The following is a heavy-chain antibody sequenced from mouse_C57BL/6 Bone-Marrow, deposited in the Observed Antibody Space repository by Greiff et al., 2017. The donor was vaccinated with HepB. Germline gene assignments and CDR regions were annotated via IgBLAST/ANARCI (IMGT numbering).Heavy chain of an antibody. V-gene: IGHV1-82*01. J-gene: IGHJ1*03. CDR1: GYAFSSSW. Sequence: QVQLQQSGPELVKPGASVKISCKASGYAFSSSWMNWVKQRPGKGLEWIGRIYPGDGDTNYNGKFKGKATLTADKSSSTAYMQLSSLTSEDSAVYFCARDYGSRAPDVWGTGTTVTVSS. D-gene: IGHD1-1*01. CDR3: ARDYGSRAPDV. CDR2: IYPGDGDT.